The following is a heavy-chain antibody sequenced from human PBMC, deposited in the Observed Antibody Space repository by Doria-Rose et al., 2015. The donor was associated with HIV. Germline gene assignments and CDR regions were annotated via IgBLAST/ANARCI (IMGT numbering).Heavy chain of an antibody. D-gene: IGHD3-22*01. V-gene: IGHV3-30*18. CDR1: GFTFSNSG. CDR2: ISYDGSNK. Sequence: QVQLQESGGGVVQPGKSLRLSCAASGFTFSNSGMHWVRRAPGKALEWVAVISYDGSNKYYADSVKGRFTISRDNSKNTLYLQMNSLRVEDTAVYYCAKAYDSSGYYPPPYWGQGTLVTVSS. J-gene: IGHJ4*02. CDR3: AKAYDSSGYYPPPY.